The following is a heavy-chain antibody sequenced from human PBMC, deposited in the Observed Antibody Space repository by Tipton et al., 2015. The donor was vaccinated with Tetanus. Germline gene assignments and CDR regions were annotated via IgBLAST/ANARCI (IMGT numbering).Heavy chain of an antibody. CDR2: TFYRPTWYN. V-gene: IGHV6-1*01. D-gene: IGHD6-19*01. CDR1: GDRVSSISAA. J-gene: IGHJ4*02. CDR3: ARGVADKGDVDS. Sequence: GLVKPSQTLSLTCAISGDRVSSISAAWNWIRQSPSRGLEWLGRTFYRPTWYNDYAVSVKSRITINPDTSKNQFSLQLNSVTPEDTAVYFGARGVADKGDVDSWVQGTLATVSA.